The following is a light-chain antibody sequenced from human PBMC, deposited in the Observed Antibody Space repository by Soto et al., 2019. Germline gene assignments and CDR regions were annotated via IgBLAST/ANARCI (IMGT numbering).Light chain of an antibody. CDR2: GAS. V-gene: IGKV3-20*01. Sequence: EIVLTQSPGTLSLSPGERATLSCRASQSVSSRNLAWYRQKPGQAPRLLIYGASNRATGIPDRFSGSGSGTDFTLTISRLEPEDVAVYYCLRYGDSPPAYTFGQGTKLAIK. CDR3: LRYGDSPPAYT. CDR1: QSVSSRN. J-gene: IGKJ2*01.